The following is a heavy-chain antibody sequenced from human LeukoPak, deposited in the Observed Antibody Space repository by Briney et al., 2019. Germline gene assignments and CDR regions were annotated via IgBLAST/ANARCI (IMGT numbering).Heavy chain of an antibody. D-gene: IGHD3-10*01. Sequence: GGSLRLSCAASGFTFSSYAMSWVRQAPGKGLEWVSSISSSSNYIYYADSVKGRFTISRDNAKNSLYLQMNSLRAEDTAVYYCARLRGFGEQNRYYFDYWGQGTLVTVSS. V-gene: IGHV3-21*01. CDR3: ARLRGFGEQNRYYFDY. CDR1: GFTFSSYA. J-gene: IGHJ4*02. CDR2: ISSSSNYI.